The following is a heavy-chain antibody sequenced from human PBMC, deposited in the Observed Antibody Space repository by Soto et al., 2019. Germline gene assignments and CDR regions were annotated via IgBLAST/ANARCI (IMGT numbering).Heavy chain of an antibody. CDR2: IYYSGST. CDR3: ARRYGVYVDY. D-gene: IGHD4-17*01. J-gene: IGHJ4*02. Sequence: SETLSLTCTVSGGSISSYYWSWIRQPPGKGLEWIGYIYYSGSTNYNPSLKSRVTISVDTSKNQFSLKLSSVTAADTAVYYCARRYGVYVDYWGQGTLVTVSS. CDR1: GGSISSYY. V-gene: IGHV4-59*08.